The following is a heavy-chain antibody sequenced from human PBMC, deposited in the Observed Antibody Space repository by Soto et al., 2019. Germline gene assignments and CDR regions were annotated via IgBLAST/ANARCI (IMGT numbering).Heavy chain of an antibody. J-gene: IGHJ2*01. Sequence: QVQLLQSGAEVKKPGTSVRVSCRASGYTFKDYDINWVRRAPGQGLEWMGWMNPNSGNTAYARKFHDRIIMTRSVSAGTAFMELSSLTPEDTAVYYCARRMTWSLWCFDLWGSGTQVTVSS. D-gene: IGHD3-3*01. CDR1: GYTFKDYD. CDR3: ARRMTWSLWCFDL. CDR2: MNPNSGNT. V-gene: IGHV1-8*01.